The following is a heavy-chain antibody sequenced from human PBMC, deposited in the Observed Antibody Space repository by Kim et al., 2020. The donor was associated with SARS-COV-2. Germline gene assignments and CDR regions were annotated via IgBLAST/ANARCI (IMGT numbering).Heavy chain of an antibody. CDR2: IYPGDSDT. CDR1: GYSFTSYW. CDR3: AGVLFYYDSSGLYYYGMDV. V-gene: IGHV5-51*01. Sequence: GESLKISCQGSGYSFTSYWIAWVRQMPGKGLEWMGIIYPGDSDTRYSPSFQGQVTISADKSISTAYLQWSSLKASDTATYYCAGVLFYYDSSGLYYYGMDVWGPRATVTVSS. J-gene: IGHJ6*01. D-gene: IGHD3-22*01.